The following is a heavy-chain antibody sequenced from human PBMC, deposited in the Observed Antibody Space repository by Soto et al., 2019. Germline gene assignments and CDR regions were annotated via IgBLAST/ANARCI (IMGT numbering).Heavy chain of an antibody. V-gene: IGHV4-61*01. CDR2: IYYSGST. CDR1: GGSVSSGSYY. D-gene: IGHD3-22*01. J-gene: IGHJ4*02. CDR3: AREAYYYDGSGYVADY. Sequence: QVQLQESGPGLVKPSETLSLTCTVSGGSVSSGSYYWSWIRQPPGKGLEWIGYIYYSGSTNYNPSLTSLVTISVATSTNQFSQQLSSVPAADTAVYYCAREAYYYDGSGYVADYWGQGTLVTVSS.